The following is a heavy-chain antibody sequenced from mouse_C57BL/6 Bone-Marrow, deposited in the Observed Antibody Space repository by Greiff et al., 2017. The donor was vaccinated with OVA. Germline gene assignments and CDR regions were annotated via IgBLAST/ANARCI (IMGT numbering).Heavy chain of an antibody. CDR3: ARSGITTVEGDFAMDY. Sequence: QVQLQQPGAELVKPGASVKMSCKASGYTFPSYWITWVKQRPGQGLEWIGDIYPGSGGTNYNEKFKSKATLTVDTSSSTAYMQLSSLTSEDSAVYYCARSGITTVEGDFAMDYWGQGTSVTVSS. CDR2: IYPGSGGT. CDR1: GYTFPSYW. J-gene: IGHJ4*01. D-gene: IGHD1-1*01. V-gene: IGHV1-55*01.